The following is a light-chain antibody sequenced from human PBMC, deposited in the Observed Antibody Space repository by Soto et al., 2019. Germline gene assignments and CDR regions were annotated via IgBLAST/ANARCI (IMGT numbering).Light chain of an antibody. Sequence: EIVLTQSPGTLSLSPGERATLSCRASQSVSSSYLAWYQRKPAQAPRLLIYGASTRATGIPDRFSGSGSGKDFTLTISRLEPEDFAVYYCQQYGSTPPYTFGQGTKLEIK. V-gene: IGKV3-20*01. CDR1: QSVSSSY. CDR3: QQYGSTPPYT. CDR2: GAS. J-gene: IGKJ2*01.